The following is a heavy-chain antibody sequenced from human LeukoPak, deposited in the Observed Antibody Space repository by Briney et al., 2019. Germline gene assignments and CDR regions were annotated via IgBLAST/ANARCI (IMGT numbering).Heavy chain of an antibody. CDR1: GFTFRSYE. CDR3: ARSIKGDSDH. CDR2: ISSSGTTV. V-gene: IGHV3-48*03. Sequence: GGSLRLSCAASGFTFRSYEMNWVRQAPGKGLDWVSYISSSGTTVYYADSVTGRFTVSRDNAKNSLYLQMTSLRAEDTAVYYCARSIKGDSDHWGQGTLVTVSS. J-gene: IGHJ4*02. D-gene: IGHD3-10*01.